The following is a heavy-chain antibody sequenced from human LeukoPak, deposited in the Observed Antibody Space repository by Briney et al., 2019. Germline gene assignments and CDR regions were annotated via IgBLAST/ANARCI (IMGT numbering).Heavy chain of an antibody. J-gene: IGHJ4*02. D-gene: IGHD6-13*01. CDR2: TYYRSKWYN. Sequence: SQTVSLTCAISGDSVSSNSAAWNWIRQSPSRGLEWLGRTYYRSKWYNDYAVSVKSRITINPDTYKNQFSLQLNPITPEDTAVYYCTRSHQGISSSTNDDYWGQGTLVTVSS. CDR1: GDSVSSNSAA. CDR3: TRSHQGISSSTNDDY. V-gene: IGHV6-1*01.